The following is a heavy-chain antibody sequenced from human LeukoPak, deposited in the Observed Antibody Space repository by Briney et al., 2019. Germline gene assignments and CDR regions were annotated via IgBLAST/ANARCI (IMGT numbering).Heavy chain of an antibody. CDR3: ARDPSNSGYDYLYYFDY. D-gene: IGHD5-12*01. CDR1: GYTFTVYY. Sequence: ASVKVSCKASGYTFTVYYMHWVRQAPGQGLEWMGWINPDNGGTNYAQKFQGRVTMTRDMSISTAYMELSRLRSDDTAVYYCARDPSNSGYDYLYYFDYWGQGTLVTVSS. V-gene: IGHV1-2*02. J-gene: IGHJ4*02. CDR2: INPDNGGT.